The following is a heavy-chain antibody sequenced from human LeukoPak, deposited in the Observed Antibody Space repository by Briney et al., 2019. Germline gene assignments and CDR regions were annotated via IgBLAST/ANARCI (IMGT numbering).Heavy chain of an antibody. CDR1: GDSINNYY. Sequence: SETLSLTCTVSGDSINNYYWSWIRQPPGKGLEWIGYIYDSGSTNYNPSLKSRVTISVDTSKNQFSLKLTSVTAADTAVYYCATGETGSTLGGYWGQGTLVTVSS. J-gene: IGHJ4*02. CDR3: ATGETGSTLGGY. CDR2: IYDSGST. V-gene: IGHV4-59*01. D-gene: IGHD1-1*01.